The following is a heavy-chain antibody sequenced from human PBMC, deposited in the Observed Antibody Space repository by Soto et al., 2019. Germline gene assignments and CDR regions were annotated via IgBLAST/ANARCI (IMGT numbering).Heavy chain of an antibody. D-gene: IGHD3-16*01. CDR1: GDSVRNQY. Sequence: SSETLSLTCTVSGDSVRNQYWSWIRRPPGRGLEWIGYIYRSGSTKYNPSLKSRLTISVDTSKNQFSLKLSSVTAADTAVYYCARTLDYGHMDVWGKGTTVTAP. CDR3: ARTLDYGHMDV. J-gene: IGHJ6*03. V-gene: IGHV4-4*09. CDR2: IYRSGST.